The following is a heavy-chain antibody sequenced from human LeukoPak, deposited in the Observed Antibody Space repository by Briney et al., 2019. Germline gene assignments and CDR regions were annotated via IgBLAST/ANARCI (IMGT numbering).Heavy chain of an antibody. V-gene: IGHV3-23*01. CDR3: AKDLPPVGFWSGYINGMDV. J-gene: IGHJ6*02. Sequence: GGSLRLSCAASGFTFSSHAMSWVRQAPGKGLEWVSAISGSGGSTYYADSVKGRFTISRDNSKNTLYLQMNSLRAEDTAVYYCAKDLPPVGFWSGYINGMDVWGQGTTVTVSS. CDR2: ISGSGGST. CDR1: GFTFSSHA. D-gene: IGHD3-3*01.